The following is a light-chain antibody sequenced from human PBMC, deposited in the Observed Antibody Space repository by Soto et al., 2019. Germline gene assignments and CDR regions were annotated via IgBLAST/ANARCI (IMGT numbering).Light chain of an antibody. CDR1: QSVRSNY. CDR3: QQYGTSPIT. V-gene: IGKV3-20*01. CDR2: GAS. J-gene: IGKJ5*01. Sequence: IVLTQSPGTLSLSPGERATLSCRASQSVRSNYLAWYQQKPGQAPRLLIYGASSRATGIPDRFSGSGSGTDFTLSISRLEPEDFAVFYCQQYGTSPITFGRGTRLEIK.